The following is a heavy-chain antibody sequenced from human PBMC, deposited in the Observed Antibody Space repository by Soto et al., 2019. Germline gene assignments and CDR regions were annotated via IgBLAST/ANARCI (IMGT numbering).Heavy chain of an antibody. CDR2: ISTYSGDT. V-gene: IGHV1-18*01. Sequence: QVHLVQSGVEVKTPGASGKVSCQASGYTFFTYDISWVRQAPGQGLEWMGWISTYSGDTKYAQKFQGRVTMTTDTSTTTGFLELRSLRSDDTAVYYCARHHGPTTSENWFDPWGQGKLVNVSS. D-gene: IGHD5-12*01. CDR3: ARHHGPTTSENWFDP. CDR1: GYTFFTYD. J-gene: IGHJ5*02.